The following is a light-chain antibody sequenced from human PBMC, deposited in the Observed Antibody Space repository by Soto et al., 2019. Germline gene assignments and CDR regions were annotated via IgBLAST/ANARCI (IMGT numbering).Light chain of an antibody. J-gene: IGLJ2*01. CDR2: GNT. V-gene: IGLV1-40*01. CDR3: QSYDSSLRAF. CDR1: SSNIGSNY. Sequence: QSVLTQPPSASGTPGQRVTISCSGSSSNIGSNYVYWYQHLPGTAPKLLIFGNTNRPSGVPARFSGSKSGTSASLAITGLQADDEGDYYCQSYDSSLRAFFGGGTKVTVL.